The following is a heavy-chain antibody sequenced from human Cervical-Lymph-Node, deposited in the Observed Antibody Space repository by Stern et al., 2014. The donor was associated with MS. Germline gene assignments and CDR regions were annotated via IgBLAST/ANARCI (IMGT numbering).Heavy chain of an antibody. J-gene: IGHJ4*02. CDR1: GFTFSSYG. CDR3: AKESGYQLLLRFAY. Sequence: VQLEESGGGVVQPGRSLRLSCAASGFTFSSYGMHWVRQAPGKGLEWVAVISYDGSNKYYADSVKGRFTISRDNSKNTLYRQMNSLRAEDTAVYYCAKESGYQLLLRFAYWGQGTLVTVSS. D-gene: IGHD2-2*01. V-gene: IGHV3-30*18. CDR2: ISYDGSNK.